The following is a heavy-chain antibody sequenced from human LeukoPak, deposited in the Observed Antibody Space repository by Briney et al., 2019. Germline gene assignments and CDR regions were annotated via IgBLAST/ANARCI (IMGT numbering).Heavy chain of an antibody. V-gene: IGHV4-59*01. D-gene: IGHD6-19*01. CDR3: ARVGSYSSGWYGYYFDY. CDR2: IYYSGST. Sequence: SETLSLTCTVSGGSISSYYWSWIRQPPGKGLEWIGYIYYSGSTNYNPSLKSRVTISLDTSRNQFSLKLTSVTAADTAAYYCARVGSYSSGWYGYYFDYWGQGTLVTVSS. CDR1: GGSISSYY. J-gene: IGHJ4*02.